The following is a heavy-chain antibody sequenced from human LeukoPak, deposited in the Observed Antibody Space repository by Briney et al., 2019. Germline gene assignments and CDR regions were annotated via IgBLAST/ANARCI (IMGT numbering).Heavy chain of an antibody. V-gene: IGHV3-21*01. Sequence: GGSLRLSCAASGFTFSSYSMNWVRQAPGKGLEWVSSISSSSSYIYYADSVKGRFTISRDNAKNSLYLQMNSLRAEDTAVYYCARGMIHREVTCSSTSYYWEYYFDYWGQGTLVTVSS. CDR3: ARGMIHREVTCSSTSYYWEYYFDY. CDR2: ISSSSSYI. D-gene: IGHD2-2*01. CDR1: GFTFSSYS. J-gene: IGHJ4*02.